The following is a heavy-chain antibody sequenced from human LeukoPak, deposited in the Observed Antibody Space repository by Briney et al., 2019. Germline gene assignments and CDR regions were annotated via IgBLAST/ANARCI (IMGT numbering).Heavy chain of an antibody. CDR1: GFTFSDYY. V-gene: IGHV3-11*03. Sequence: GGSLRLSCAASGFTFSDYYMTWIRQAPGKGLEWVSYISSSSTYTNYADSVKGRFTISRANAKNALSLQMNSLKAEDTAVYYCARSWNVDWFASWGQGTLVTVSS. D-gene: IGHD1-1*01. CDR3: ARSWNVDWFAS. CDR2: ISSSSTYT. J-gene: IGHJ5*01.